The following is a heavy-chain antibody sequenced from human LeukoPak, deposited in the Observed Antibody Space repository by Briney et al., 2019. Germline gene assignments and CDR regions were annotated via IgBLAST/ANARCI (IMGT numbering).Heavy chain of an antibody. CDR2: ISRSGTTI. Sequence: PGGSLRLSCAASGFTFNNYEINWVRQAPGKGLEWVSYISRSGTTIYYADSAKGRFTISRDNAKNSLYLQMNSLRAEDTAVYHCARESATGTTLDYWGQGTLVTVSS. V-gene: IGHV3-48*03. CDR3: ARESATGTTLDY. CDR1: GFTFNNYE. D-gene: IGHD1-1*01. J-gene: IGHJ4*02.